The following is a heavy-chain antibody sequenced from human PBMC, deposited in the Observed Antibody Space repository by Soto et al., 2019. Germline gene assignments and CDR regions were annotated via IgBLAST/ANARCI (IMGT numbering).Heavy chain of an antibody. CDR2: IYYSGST. CDR1: GGSISSYY. V-gene: IGHV4-59*01. CDR3: ARGASKDFWSGYYTSWFDP. Sequence: SETLSLTCTVSGGSISSYYWSWIRQPPGKGLEWIGYIYYSGSTNYNPSLKSRVTISVDTSKNQFSLKLSSVTAADTAVYYCARGASKDFWSGYYTSWFDPWGQGTLVTVSS. J-gene: IGHJ5*02. D-gene: IGHD3-3*01.